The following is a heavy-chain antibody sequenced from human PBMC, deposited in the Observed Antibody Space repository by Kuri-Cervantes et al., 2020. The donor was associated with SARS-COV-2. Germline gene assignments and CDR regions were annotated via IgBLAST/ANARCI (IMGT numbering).Heavy chain of an antibody. CDR1: GFTFSSYS. V-gene: IGHV3-21*01. CDR3: ARPILAARNGVYAFDI. D-gene: IGHD2-8*01. CDR2: ISSISSYI. Sequence: GESLKISCAASGFTFSSYSMNWVRQAPGKGLEWVSSISSISSYIYYADSVKGRFTISRDNAKNSLYLQMNSLRAEDTAVYYCARPILAARNGVYAFDIWGQGTMVTVSS. J-gene: IGHJ3*02.